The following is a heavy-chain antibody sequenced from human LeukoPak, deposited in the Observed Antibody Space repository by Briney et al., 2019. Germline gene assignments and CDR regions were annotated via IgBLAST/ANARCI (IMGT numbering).Heavy chain of an antibody. CDR3: ARGSTYYDSSGQVPFDY. D-gene: IGHD3-22*01. V-gene: IGHV3-48*02. J-gene: IGHJ4*02. CDR1: EFAFSTYN. CDR2: ISTGSSIT. Sequence: AGGSLRLSCAASEFAFSTYNMNRVRQAPGKGLEWVSYISTGSSITCYADSVKGRFTISRDNVENSLYLQMNSLRDEDTAVYYCARGSTYYDSSGQVPFDYWGQGTLVTVSS.